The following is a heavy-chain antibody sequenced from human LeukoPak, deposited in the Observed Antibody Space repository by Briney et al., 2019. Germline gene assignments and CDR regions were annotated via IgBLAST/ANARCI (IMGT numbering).Heavy chain of an antibody. CDR1: GGSISSSSYY. CDR2: IYYSGST. D-gene: IGHD3-16*02. CDR3: ARGSDYVWRSYRYEDY. Sequence: PSETLSLTCTVSGGSISSSSYYWGWIRQPPGKGLEWIGSIYYSGSTYYNPSLKSRVTISVDTSKNQFSLKLSSVTAADTAVYYCARGSDYVWRSYRYEDYWGQGTLVTVSS. J-gene: IGHJ4*02. V-gene: IGHV4-39*07.